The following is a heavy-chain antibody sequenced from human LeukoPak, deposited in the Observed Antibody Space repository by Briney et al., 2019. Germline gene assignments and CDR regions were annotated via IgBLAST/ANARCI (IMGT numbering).Heavy chain of an antibody. Sequence: PGGSLRLSCATSGFTFSDYYMSWIRQAPGKGLEWVSSISSSSTTRYYADSVKGRFTISRDNAKNSLYLQMNSLRGEDTAVYYCAREREYSSSWDYHYYMDVWGKGTTVTVSS. CDR1: GFTFSDYY. V-gene: IGHV3-11*04. CDR2: ISSSSTTR. D-gene: IGHD6-6*01. CDR3: AREREYSSSWDYHYYMDV. J-gene: IGHJ6*03.